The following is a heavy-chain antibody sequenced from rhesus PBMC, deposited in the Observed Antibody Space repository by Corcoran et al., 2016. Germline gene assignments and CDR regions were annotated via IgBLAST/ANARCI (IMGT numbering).Heavy chain of an antibody. CDR3: ARGDYGSGYYTQGAFDF. J-gene: IGHJ3*01. CDR1: GGSIISNS. D-gene: IGHD3-28*01. CDR2: ISGSGGST. V-gene: IGHV4-173*01. Sequence: QVQLQESGPGLVKPSETLSLTCAVSGGSIISNSWSWIRPPPGKGLEGLGRISGSGGSTDYNPSLKSRVTISTDTSKNQFSLKRSSVTAADTAVYYCARGDYGSGYYTQGAFDFWGQGLRVTVSS.